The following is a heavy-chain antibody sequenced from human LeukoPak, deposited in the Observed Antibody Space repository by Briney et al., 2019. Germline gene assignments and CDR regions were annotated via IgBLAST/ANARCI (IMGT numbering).Heavy chain of an antibody. CDR1: GGSFSGYY. V-gene: IGHV4-34*01. D-gene: IGHD4-17*01. Sequence: SETLSLTCAVYGGSFSGYYWNWIRQPPGKGLEWIGEINHSGSTNYNPSLKSRVTISVDTSKNQFSLKLSSVTAADTAVYYCARGLTTVVSGHYYYGMDVWGQGTTVTVSS. CDR2: INHSGST. J-gene: IGHJ6*02. CDR3: ARGLTTVVSGHYYYGMDV.